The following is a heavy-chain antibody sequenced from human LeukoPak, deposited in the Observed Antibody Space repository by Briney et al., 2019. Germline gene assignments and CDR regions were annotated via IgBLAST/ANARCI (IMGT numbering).Heavy chain of an antibody. CDR2: IYYSGST. J-gene: IGHJ3*02. V-gene: IGHV4-61*08. CDR3: ARATIAVAGHDAFDI. CDR1: GGSISSGGYY. D-gene: IGHD6-19*01. Sequence: SETLSLTCTVSGGSISSGGYYWSWIRQPPGKGLEWIGYIYYSGSTNYNPSLKSRVTISVDTSKNQFSLKLSSVTAADTAVYYCARATIAVAGHDAFDIWGQGTMVTVSS.